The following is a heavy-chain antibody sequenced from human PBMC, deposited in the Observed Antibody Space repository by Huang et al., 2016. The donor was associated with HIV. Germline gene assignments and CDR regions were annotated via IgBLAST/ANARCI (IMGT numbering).Heavy chain of an antibody. D-gene: IGHD3-3*01. CDR3: VRHRPNYDFWSGYYPYFDD. J-gene: IGHJ4*02. CDR1: GGSISSRFYY. V-gene: IGHV4-39*01. CDR2: MYDSAST. Sequence: QVQLQESGRGLVKPSETLSLTCTVSGGSISSRFYYWGWIRQSPGKGLEWIGRMYDSASTYHNPSLTSRVTISADTSNSQFSLKLTSVTAADSAVYYCVRHRPNYDFWSGYYPYFDDWGQGTLVTVSS.